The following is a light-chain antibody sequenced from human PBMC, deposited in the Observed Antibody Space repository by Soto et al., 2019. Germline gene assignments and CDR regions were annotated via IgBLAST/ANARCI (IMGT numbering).Light chain of an antibody. Sequence: EIVMTQSPATLSVSPGERATLSCRASQSVTTNLACYQQKPGKPPKLLIYGASTRDTGIPARFSGSGSGTEFTLTISSLQSVDFAVYSCQQYNSWPWTFGQGTKVDNK. CDR2: GAS. J-gene: IGKJ1*01. CDR1: QSVTTN. CDR3: QQYNSWPWT. V-gene: IGKV3-15*01.